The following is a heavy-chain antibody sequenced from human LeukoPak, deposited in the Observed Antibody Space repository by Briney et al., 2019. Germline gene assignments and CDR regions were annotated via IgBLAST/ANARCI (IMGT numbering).Heavy chain of an antibody. CDR3: GSLYYYGSGVSRNWFDP. CDR2: IYYSGST. V-gene: IGHV4-39*01. CDR1: VGSISSGGYY. D-gene: IGHD3-10*01. Sequence: PSETLSLTCTVSVGSISSGGYYWGWIRQPPGKGLEWIGSIYYSGSTYYNPSLKSRVTISVDTSKNQFSLKLSSVTAADTAVYYCGSLYYYGSGVSRNWFDPWGQGTLVTVSS. J-gene: IGHJ5*02.